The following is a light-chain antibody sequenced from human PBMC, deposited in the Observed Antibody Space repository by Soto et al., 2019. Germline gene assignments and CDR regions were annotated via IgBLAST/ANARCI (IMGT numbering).Light chain of an antibody. Sequence: EIVLTQSPGTLSLSPGERATLSCRASQSVSSSYLAWYQQKPGQAPRLLIYGASSRATRIPDRFSGSGSGTDFTLTISRLEPEDLAVYYCQQYGRSLTFGGGTKVEIK. CDR3: QQYGRSLT. CDR1: QSVSSSY. V-gene: IGKV3-20*01. CDR2: GAS. J-gene: IGKJ4*01.